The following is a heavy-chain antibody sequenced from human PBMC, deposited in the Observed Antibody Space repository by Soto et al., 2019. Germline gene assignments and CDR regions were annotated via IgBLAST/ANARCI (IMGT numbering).Heavy chain of an antibody. CDR3: ATRRRWGLARIYYYYGMDV. CDR2: FDPEDGET. J-gene: IGHJ6*02. D-gene: IGHD5-12*01. V-gene: IGHV1-24*01. Sequence: ASGKVSCKVSGYTLTELSMHWVRQAPGKGLEWMGGFDPEDGETIYAQKFQGRVTMTEDTSTDTAYMELSSLRSEDTAVYYCATRRRWGLARIYYYYGMDVWGQGTTVTVSS. CDR1: GYTLTELS.